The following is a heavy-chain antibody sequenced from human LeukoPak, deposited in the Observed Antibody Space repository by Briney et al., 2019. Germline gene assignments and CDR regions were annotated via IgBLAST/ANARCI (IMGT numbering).Heavy chain of an antibody. D-gene: IGHD5-18*01. Sequence: ASVKVSCKASGYTFTSYYMHWVRHPPGQGLEWMGIINPSGGSTSNAQKFQGRVTMTRDTSTSTVYMELSSLRSEDTAVYYCARGLKRGYSYAEPGFDYWGQGTLVTVSS. CDR2: INPSGGST. CDR3: ARGLKRGYSYAEPGFDY. CDR1: GYTFTSYY. J-gene: IGHJ4*02. V-gene: IGHV1-46*01.